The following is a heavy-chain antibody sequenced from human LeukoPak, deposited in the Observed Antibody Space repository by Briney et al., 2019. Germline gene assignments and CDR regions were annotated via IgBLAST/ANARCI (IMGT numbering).Heavy chain of an antibody. CDR1: GGTFSSYA. CDR3: ARSGGGPSAFDI. D-gene: IGHD3-16*01. J-gene: IGHJ3*02. V-gene: IGHV1-69*13. Sequence: ASVKVSCKASGGTFSSYAISWVRQAPGQGLEWMGGIIPIFGTANYAQKFQGRVTITADESTSTAYMELSSLRSEDTAVYYCARSGGGPSAFDIWGQGTMVTVSS. CDR2: IIPIFGTA.